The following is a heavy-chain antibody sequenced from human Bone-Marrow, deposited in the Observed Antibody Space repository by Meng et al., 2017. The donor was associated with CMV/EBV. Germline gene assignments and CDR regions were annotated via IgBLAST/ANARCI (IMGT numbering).Heavy chain of an antibody. Sequence: GSLRLSYTVSGYSISSGYYWGWIRQPPGKGLEWIGSIYHSGSTYYNPSLKSRVTISVDTSKNQFSLKLSSVTAADTAVYYCARVVVVPAASSHYYYGMDVWGQGTTVTVSS. CDR3: ARVVVVPAASSHYYYGMDV. D-gene: IGHD2-2*01. J-gene: IGHJ6*02. V-gene: IGHV4-38-2*02. CDR1: GYSISSGYY. CDR2: IYHSGST.